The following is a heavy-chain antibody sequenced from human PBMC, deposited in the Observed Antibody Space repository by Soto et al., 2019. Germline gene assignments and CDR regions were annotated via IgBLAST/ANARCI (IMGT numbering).Heavy chain of an antibody. CDR1: GFPFGENA. V-gene: IGHV3-23*01. D-gene: IGHD6-19*01. J-gene: IGHJ4*02. Sequence: PGWSLRLSCAASGFPFGENAMSWVRQAPGKGLEWVSGISDSGATTYYADSVRGRFTISRDNSKNTLYLQMKSLRAEDSASYYCEKEDTSSCSLDYWGQVALVTVSS. CDR3: EKEDTSSCSLDY. CDR2: ISDSGATT.